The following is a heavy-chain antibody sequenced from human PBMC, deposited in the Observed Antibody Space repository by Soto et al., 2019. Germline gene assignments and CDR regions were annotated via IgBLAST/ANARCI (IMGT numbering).Heavy chain of an antibody. CDR2: ISYGGGTT. J-gene: IGHJ4*02. CDR3: ARVLRGGNFDY. D-gene: IGHD3-10*01. V-gene: IGHV3-23*01. Sequence: SLRLSCAASEFTFSNYAMSLVRQAPGKGLEWVSAISYGGGTTYYADSVKGRFTITRDSGKNTLYLQMDSLRGEDAAVYYCARVLRGGNFDYWGQGTLVTVS. CDR1: EFTFSNYA.